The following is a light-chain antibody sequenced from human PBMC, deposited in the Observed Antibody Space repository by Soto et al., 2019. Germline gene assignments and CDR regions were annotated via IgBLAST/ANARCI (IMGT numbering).Light chain of an antibody. Sequence: DIQMTQSPSSVSASVGDRLTITCRASQDISRWLAWYQQRPGKAPKLLIYAASSLRSGVPSRFSGSGSGTDFTLTISSLQPEDFATYFCQKAKSFPITFGQETRLEIK. CDR3: QKAKSFPIT. CDR1: QDISRW. CDR2: AAS. J-gene: IGKJ5*01. V-gene: IGKV1-12*01.